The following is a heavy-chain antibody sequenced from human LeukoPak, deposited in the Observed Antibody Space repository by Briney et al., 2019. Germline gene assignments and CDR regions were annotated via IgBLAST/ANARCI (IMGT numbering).Heavy chain of an antibody. CDR2: INWNGGST. J-gene: IGHJ4*02. Sequence: GGSLRLSCAASGFTFDDYGMTWVRQAPGKGLEWVSGINWNGGSTSYVDSVKGRFTISRDNAKNSLYLQMNSLRAEDTAFYYCARETRYYGDMYYLDSWGQGTLITVSP. V-gene: IGHV3-20*04. D-gene: IGHD4-17*01. CDR3: ARETRYYGDMYYLDS. CDR1: GFTFDDYG.